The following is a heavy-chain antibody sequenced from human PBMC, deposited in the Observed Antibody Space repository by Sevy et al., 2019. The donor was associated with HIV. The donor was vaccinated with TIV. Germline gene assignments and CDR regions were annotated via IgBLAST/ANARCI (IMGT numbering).Heavy chain of an antibody. Sequence: GESLKISCAASGFTFNGYAMSWVRQAPGKGLEWVSSITGSGGTTYFADSVKGRFTISRDNSKNTLYLQMNSLRAEDTALYYCAKDGVYGGNFEHFQHWGQGTLVTVSS. CDR2: ITGSGGTT. CDR3: AKDGVYGGNFEHFQH. V-gene: IGHV3-23*01. CDR1: GFTFNGYA. J-gene: IGHJ1*01. D-gene: IGHD4-17*01.